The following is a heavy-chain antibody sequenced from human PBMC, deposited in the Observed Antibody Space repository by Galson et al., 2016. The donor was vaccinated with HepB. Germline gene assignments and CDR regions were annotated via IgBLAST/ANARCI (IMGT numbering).Heavy chain of an antibody. D-gene: IGHD4-23*01. J-gene: IGHJ4*01. V-gene: IGHV2-70*01. Sequence: PALVKPTQTLTLTCTFTGFSLTTRGMCVSWIRQPPGKALEWLALIDWDGDQYYTTSLKTRLTISKDTSKNQVLLTMTNMDPVDTATYYCARFDFGGNFLDYWGHGTLGTVSS. CDR2: IDWDGDQ. CDR3: ARFDFGGNFLDY. CDR1: GFSLTTRGMC.